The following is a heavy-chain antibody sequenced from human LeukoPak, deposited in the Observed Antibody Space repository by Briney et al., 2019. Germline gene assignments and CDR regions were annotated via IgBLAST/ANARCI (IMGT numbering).Heavy chain of an antibody. CDR1: GFIFNGYS. Sequence: GGSLSLSCAASGFIFNGYSMTWVRQAPGKGLEWVSYISGGSDYIYYTDSVKGRFTISRDNAKNSLYLQMNSLRAEDTAVYYCARDGVWLAYDSSGYQNPFDYWGQGTLVTVSS. D-gene: IGHD3-22*01. CDR2: ISGGSDYI. CDR3: ARDGVWLAYDSSGYQNPFDY. V-gene: IGHV3-21*01. J-gene: IGHJ4*02.